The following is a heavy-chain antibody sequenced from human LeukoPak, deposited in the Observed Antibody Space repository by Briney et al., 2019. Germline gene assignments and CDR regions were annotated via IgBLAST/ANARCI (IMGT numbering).Heavy chain of an antibody. V-gene: IGHV1-2*02. CDR1: VDTFTCYY. J-gene: IGHJ4*02. CDR3: ARDRVGSGWPRPWYFEF. CDR2: MNPNTGAT. D-gene: IGHD6-19*01. Sequence: ASVKVSCKPSVDTFTCYYLHWVRQAPGQALEWMGWMNPNTGATIYAQKFQGRVTMSRDTSISTAYMELTSLRSDDTAVYYCARDRVGSGWPRPWYFEFWGQGTLVAVSS.